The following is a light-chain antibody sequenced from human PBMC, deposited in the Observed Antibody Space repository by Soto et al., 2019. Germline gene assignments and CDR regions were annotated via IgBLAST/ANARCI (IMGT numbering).Light chain of an antibody. CDR1: QGISSY. CDR2: AAS. CDR3: QQSYSTPSLT. J-gene: IGKJ4*01. Sequence: AIRMTQSPSSLSASTGDRVTITCRASQGISSYLAWYQQKPGKGPDLLIYAASNLRTGVPSRFSGSGSGTDFTLTISSLLPEDFATYFCQQSYSTPSLTFGGGTKVDIK. V-gene: IGKV1-8*01.